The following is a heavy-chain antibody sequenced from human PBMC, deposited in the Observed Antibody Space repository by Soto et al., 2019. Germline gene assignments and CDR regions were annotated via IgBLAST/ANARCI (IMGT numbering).Heavy chain of an antibody. V-gene: IGHV4-59*01. CDR3: ARGREYSGYRYYFDY. CDR1: GGSISSYY. D-gene: IGHD5-12*01. CDR2: IYYSGST. J-gene: IGHJ4*02. Sequence: SETLSLTCTVSGGSISSYYWSWIRQPPGKGLEWIGYIYYSGSTNYNPSLKSRVTISVDTSKNQFSLKLSSVTAADTAVYYCARGREYSGYRYYFDYWGQGTLVTVSS.